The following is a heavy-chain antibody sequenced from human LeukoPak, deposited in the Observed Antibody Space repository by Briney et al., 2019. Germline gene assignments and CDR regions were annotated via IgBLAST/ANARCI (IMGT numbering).Heavy chain of an antibody. CDR2: IYHGGST. D-gene: IGHD3/OR15-3a*01. V-gene: IGHV4-38-2*01. J-gene: IGHJ3*02. CDR1: GYSISSGYY. Sequence: ASETLSLTCAVSGYSISSGYYWGWIRQPPGKGLEWIGSIYHGGSTYYNPSLKSRVTISVDTSKNQFSLKLSSVTAADTAVYYCARLDWTYRPFDIWGQGTMVTVSS. CDR3: ARLDWTYRPFDI.